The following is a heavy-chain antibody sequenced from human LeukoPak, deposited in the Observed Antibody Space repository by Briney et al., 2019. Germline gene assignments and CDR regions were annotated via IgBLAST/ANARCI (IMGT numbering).Heavy chain of an antibody. Sequence: SETLSLTCAVSGYSISSGYYWGWIRQPPGKGLEWIGSIYHSGSTYYNPSLKSRVTISVDTSKNQFSLKLSSVTAADTAVYYCERGSHYYYGMDVWGKGTTVTVSS. CDR2: IYHSGST. CDR1: GYSISSGYY. CDR3: ERGSHYYYGMDV. J-gene: IGHJ6*04. V-gene: IGHV4-38-2*01.